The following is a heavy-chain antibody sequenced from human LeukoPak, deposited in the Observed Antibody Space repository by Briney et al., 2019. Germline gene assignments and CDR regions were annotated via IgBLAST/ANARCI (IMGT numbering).Heavy chain of an antibody. V-gene: IGHV3-20*04. Sequence: GGSLRLSCAASGFTFDDYGMSWVRQAPGKGLEWVSGINWNGGSTGYADSVKGRFTISRDNAKNSLSLQMNSLRAEDTAVYYCARPLLYYYGSETYFWFDPWGQGTLVTVSS. CDR1: GFTFDDYG. D-gene: IGHD3-10*01. J-gene: IGHJ5*02. CDR2: INWNGGST. CDR3: ARPLLYYYGSETYFWFDP.